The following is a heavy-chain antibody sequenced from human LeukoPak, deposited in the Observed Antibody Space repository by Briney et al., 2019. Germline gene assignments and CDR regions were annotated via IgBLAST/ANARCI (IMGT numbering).Heavy chain of an antibody. CDR3: ARAGRVIRAVDY. V-gene: IGHV4-39*02. CDR2: IYYSGST. J-gene: IGHJ4*02. Sequence: SETLSLTCTVSGGSISGSSYYWGWIRQPPGKGLEWIGSIYYSGSTYYNPSLKSRVTISVDTSKNQFSLKLNSVTATDTAVYYCARAGRVIRAVDYWGQGTLVTVSS. CDR1: GGSISGSSYY. D-gene: IGHD3-16*02.